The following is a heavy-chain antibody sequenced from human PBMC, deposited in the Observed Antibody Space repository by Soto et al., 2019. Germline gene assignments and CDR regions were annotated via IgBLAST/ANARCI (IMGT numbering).Heavy chain of an antibody. CDR1: GLTFSSYG. Sequence: QVQLVESGGGVVQPGRSLRLSCAASGLTFSSYGMHWVRQAPGKGLEWVAVIWYDGSNKYYADSVKGRFTISRDNSKNTLYLQMNSLRAEDTAVYYCARASHFARYYGDANWYFDLWGRGTLVTVSS. D-gene: IGHD4-17*01. CDR3: ARASHFARYYGDANWYFDL. J-gene: IGHJ2*01. V-gene: IGHV3-33*01. CDR2: IWYDGSNK.